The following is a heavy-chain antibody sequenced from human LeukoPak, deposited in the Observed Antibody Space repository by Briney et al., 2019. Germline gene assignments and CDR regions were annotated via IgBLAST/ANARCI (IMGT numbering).Heavy chain of an antibody. V-gene: IGHV3-64*01. D-gene: IGHD2-15*01. Sequence: PGGSLRLSCAASGFTFSSYAMHWVRQAPGKGLEYVSAISSNGGSTYYANSVKGRFTISRDNSKNTLYLQMNSLRAEDTAVYYCAKVHRGVVVAATLVLDYWGQGTLVTVSS. J-gene: IGHJ4*02. CDR3: AKVHRGVVVAATLVLDY. CDR1: GFTFSSYA. CDR2: ISSNGGST.